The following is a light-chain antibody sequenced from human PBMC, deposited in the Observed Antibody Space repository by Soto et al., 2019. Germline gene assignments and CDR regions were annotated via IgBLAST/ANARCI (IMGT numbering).Light chain of an antibody. CDR2: GAY. V-gene: IGKV3D-20*02. CDR1: QSVSSR. CDR3: KQYNHWPPFT. Sequence: ELVLTQSPGTLSLSPGESATLSCRGSQSVSSRLAWYQQKPGQAPRLLISGAYSRATGIPDRFSGSGSGTDFTLTISRLEPEDFAIYYCKQYNHWPPFTFGQGTRLEIK. J-gene: IGKJ5*01.